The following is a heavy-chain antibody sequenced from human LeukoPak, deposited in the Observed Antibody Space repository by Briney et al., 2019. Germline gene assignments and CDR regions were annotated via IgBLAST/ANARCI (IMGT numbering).Heavy chain of an antibody. J-gene: IGHJ5*02. V-gene: IGHV3-23*01. CDR3: EKDLSQGSSAA. CDR2: IKGRGVRT. Sequence: PGGSLRLSCAASGFTFSSYAMSWVRQAPGKGLEWDSAIKGRGVRTYYADSVKGRFNISRDTSKHTMYLQMNSLRAEDTAVYYCEKDLSQGSSAAWGQGPLVTVSS. D-gene: IGHD3-16*01. CDR1: GFTFSSYA.